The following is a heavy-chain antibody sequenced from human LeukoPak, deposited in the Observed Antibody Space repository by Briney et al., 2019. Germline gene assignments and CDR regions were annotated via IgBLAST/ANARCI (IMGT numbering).Heavy chain of an antibody. V-gene: IGHV4-39*07. CDR3: ARGRHAAPEGFGAFDI. CDR1: GGSISSSSYY. D-gene: IGHD3-16*01. J-gene: IGHJ3*02. CDR2: IYYSGST. Sequence: SETLSLTCTVPGGSISSSSYYWGWIRQPPGKGLEWIGSIYYSGSTYYNPSLKSRVTISVDRSKNQFSLKLSSVTAADTAVYYCARGRHAAPEGFGAFDIWGQGTMVTVSS.